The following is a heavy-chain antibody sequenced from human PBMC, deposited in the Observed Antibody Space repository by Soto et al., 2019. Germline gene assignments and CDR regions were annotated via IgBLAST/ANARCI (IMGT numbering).Heavy chain of an antibody. CDR2: IKSETDGGTT. CDR1: GFTFSHAW. D-gene: IGHD1-1*01. CDR3: TTGVRHGNGSDY. V-gene: IGHV3-15*07. J-gene: IGHJ4*02. Sequence: PGGSLRLSCAASGFTFSHAWMNWVRQAPGKGLEWVGRIKSETDGGTTDYAAPVKGRFTISRDDSKNTLYLQMNSLKTEDTAMYYCTTGVRHGNGSDYWGQGTLVTVSS.